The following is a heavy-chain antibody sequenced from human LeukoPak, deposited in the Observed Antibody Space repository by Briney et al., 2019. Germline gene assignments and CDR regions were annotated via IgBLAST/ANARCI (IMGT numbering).Heavy chain of an antibody. V-gene: IGHV3-33*01. CDR2: LSFDEGQE. CDR3: TRGEEGWYFDV. CDR1: GFSFSNYG. Sequence: GGSLRLSCVASGFSFSNYGMHWVRQAPGRGLEWLGVLSFDEGQEYYAESVKGRFTISRDNSRKTVYLQMNSLRGDDTGVYYCTRGEEGWYFDVWGRGTMVTVSS. J-gene: IGHJ2*01.